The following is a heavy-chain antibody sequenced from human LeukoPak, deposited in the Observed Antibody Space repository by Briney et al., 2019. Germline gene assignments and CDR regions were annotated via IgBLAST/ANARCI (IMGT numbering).Heavy chain of an antibody. D-gene: IGHD5-12*01. CDR3: ARGYILNDAFDI. V-gene: IGHV1-2*02. Sequence: ASVKVSRKASGYTFTGYYMHWVRQPPGQGLEWAGWIKPNSGGTNYAQKFQGRVTMTRDTSISTAYMEVSRLRSDDTAVYYCARGYILNDAFDIWGEGTMVTVSS. CDR2: IKPNSGGT. CDR1: GYTFTGYY. J-gene: IGHJ3*02.